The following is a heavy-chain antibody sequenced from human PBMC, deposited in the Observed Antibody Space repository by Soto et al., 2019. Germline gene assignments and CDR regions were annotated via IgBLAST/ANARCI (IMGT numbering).Heavy chain of an antibody. CDR3: ARADTYYYDSSGYYVLDY. J-gene: IGHJ4*01. CDR2: ISSSSSYI. D-gene: IGHD3-22*01. CDR1: GFTFSSYS. Sequence: GVSLRLSCAASGFTFSSYSMNWVRQAPGKGLEWVSSISSSSSYIYYADSVKGRFTISRDNAKNSLYLQMNSLRAEDTAVYYCARADTYYYDSSGYYVLDYWGHGTLVTVSS. V-gene: IGHV3-21*01.